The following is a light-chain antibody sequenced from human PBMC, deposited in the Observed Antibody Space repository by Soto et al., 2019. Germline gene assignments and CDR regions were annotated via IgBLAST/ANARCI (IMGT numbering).Light chain of an antibody. CDR1: SSDVGGYNY. CDR3: SSYAGSNNFPVV. J-gene: IGLJ2*01. Sequence: QSVLTLPPSASGSPGQSVTISCTGTSSDVGGYNYVSWYQQHPGKAPKLMIYEVSKRPSGVPDRFSGSKSGNTASLTVSGIQAEDEADYYCSSYAGSNNFPVVFGGGTKVTVL. CDR2: EVS. V-gene: IGLV2-8*01.